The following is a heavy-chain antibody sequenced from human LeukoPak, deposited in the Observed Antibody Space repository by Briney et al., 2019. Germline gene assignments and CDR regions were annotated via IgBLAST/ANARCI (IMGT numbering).Heavy chain of an antibody. V-gene: IGHV4-30-4*01. Sequence: SETLSLTCTVSGGSISSGDYYWSWIRQPPGKGLEWIGYIYYSGSTYYNPSLKSRVTISVDTSKNQFSLKLSSVTAADTAVYYCARVPSTVTSNTYFDYWGQGTLVTVSS. D-gene: IGHD4-17*01. J-gene: IGHJ4*02. CDR2: IYYSGST. CDR3: ARVPSTVTSNTYFDY. CDR1: GGSISSGDYY.